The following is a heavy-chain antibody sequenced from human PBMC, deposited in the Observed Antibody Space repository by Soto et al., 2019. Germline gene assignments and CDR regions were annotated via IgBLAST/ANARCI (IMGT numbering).Heavy chain of an antibody. CDR1: GGSISSSSYY. CDR3: ASVGITIFGVVDY. J-gene: IGHJ4*02. D-gene: IGHD3-3*01. Sequence: SETLSLTCTVSGGSISSSSYYWGWIRQPPGKGLEWIGSIYYSGSTYYNPSLKSRVTISVDTSKNQFSLKLSSVAAADTAEYYCASVGITIFGVVDYWGQGTLVTVSS. V-gene: IGHV4-39*01. CDR2: IYYSGST.